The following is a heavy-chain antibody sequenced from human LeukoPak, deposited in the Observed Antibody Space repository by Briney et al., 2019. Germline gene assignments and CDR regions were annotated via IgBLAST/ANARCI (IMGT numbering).Heavy chain of an antibody. CDR3: ARGVVVANAFDI. J-gene: IGHJ3*02. D-gene: IGHD2-21*01. CDR2: IYDSGST. V-gene: IGHV4-39*01. CDR1: GGSIRSSYYY. Sequence: SETLSLTCTVSGGSIRSSYYYWGWIRQPPGKGLEWIGSIYDSGSTYYNPSLKSRVTISVDTSKNQFSLKLNSVTAADTAVYYCARGVVVANAFDIWGQGTMVTVSS.